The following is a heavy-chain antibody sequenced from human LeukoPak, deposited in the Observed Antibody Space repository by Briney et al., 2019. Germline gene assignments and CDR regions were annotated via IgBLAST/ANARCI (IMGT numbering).Heavy chain of an antibody. Sequence: GGSLRLSCAASGFTFRSCAMHWVRQAPGKGLEWVSGISDSGVSAFYTHSVKGRFTISRDNSKNTLYLQMSSLRAEDTAVYYCAKGNGSTYVTPFDFWGQGTLVSVSS. V-gene: IGHV3-23*01. CDR2: ISDSGVSA. D-gene: IGHD5-18*01. J-gene: IGHJ4*02. CDR1: GFTFRSCA. CDR3: AKGNGSTYVTPFDF.